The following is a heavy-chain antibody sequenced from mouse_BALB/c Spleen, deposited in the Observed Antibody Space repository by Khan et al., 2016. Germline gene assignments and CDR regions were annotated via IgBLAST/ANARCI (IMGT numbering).Heavy chain of an antibody. V-gene: IGHV14-3*02. D-gene: IGHD1-3*01. Sequence: VQLQQSGAEFVKPGASVKLSCTASGFNIKDTYMNWVKQRPEQGLEWIGRIDPANGNTKYDPKFQGKATLTADTSSNTAYLQLSSLTSEDPAVSKCARSSENNDEGMDYWGQGTVVTVSA. CDR1: GFNIKDTY. CDR3: ARSSENNDEGMDY. J-gene: IGHJ3*01. CDR2: IDPANGNT.